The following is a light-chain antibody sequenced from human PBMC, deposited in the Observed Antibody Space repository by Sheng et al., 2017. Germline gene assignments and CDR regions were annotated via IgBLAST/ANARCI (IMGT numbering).Light chain of an antibody. CDR2: VHP. V-gene: IGKV3-20*01. J-gene: IGKJ5*01. CDR3: QQYGSSPGT. CDR1: RSVPNRH. Sequence: EIVLTQSPGTLSLSPGERATLSCRASRSVPNRHFAWYQQKPGQSPSSSSMVHPTGPLASQTRFXGSGSGTDFTLTISRLEPDDFAVYYCQQYGSSPGTFGQGTRLEIK.